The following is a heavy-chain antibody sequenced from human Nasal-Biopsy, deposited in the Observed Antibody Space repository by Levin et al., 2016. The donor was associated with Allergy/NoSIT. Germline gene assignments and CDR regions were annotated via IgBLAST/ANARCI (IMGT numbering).Heavy chain of an antibody. Sequence: GESLKISCVASGFVFNTHAMGWVRQAPGKGLEWVSTILPDSKTYYADSAKGRFTISRDNSRNMVFLQMNSLRVEDTAVYYCAKASGSAFDFWGQGTLVSVSS. CDR3: AKASGSAFDF. V-gene: IGHV3-23*01. CDR1: GFVFNTHA. CDR2: ILPDSKT. J-gene: IGHJ4*02. D-gene: IGHD3-3*01.